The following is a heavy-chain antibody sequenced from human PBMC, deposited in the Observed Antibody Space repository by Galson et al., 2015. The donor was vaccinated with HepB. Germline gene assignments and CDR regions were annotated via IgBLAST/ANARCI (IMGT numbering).Heavy chain of an antibody. V-gene: IGHV3-21*06. CDR1: GFTFSSHS. J-gene: IGHJ4*02. CDR2: ISHRSSSI. Sequence: SLRLSCAASGFTFSSHSMNWVRQAPGKGLEWVSAISHRSSSIYYADSVKGRFIISRDNAKNSLYLQMNNLRAEDMAVYYCTREILYCSGGSCYEDNWGQGTLVTVSS. D-gene: IGHD2-15*01. CDR3: TREILYCSGGSCYEDN.